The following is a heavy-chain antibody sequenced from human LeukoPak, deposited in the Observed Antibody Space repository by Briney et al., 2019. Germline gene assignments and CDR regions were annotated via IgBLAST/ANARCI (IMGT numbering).Heavy chain of an antibody. J-gene: IGHJ6*03. D-gene: IGHD6-6*01. CDR3: ARQVMDSSRSYYYYYYYMDV. CDR2: IYYSGST. CDR1: GGSISSSSYY. Sequence: PSETLSLTCTVSGGSISSSSYYWGWIRQPPGKGLEWIGSIYYSGSTYYNPSLKGRVTISVDTSKNQFSLKLSSVTAADTAVYYCARQVMDSSRSYYYYYYYMDVWGKGTTVTVSS. V-gene: IGHV4-39*01.